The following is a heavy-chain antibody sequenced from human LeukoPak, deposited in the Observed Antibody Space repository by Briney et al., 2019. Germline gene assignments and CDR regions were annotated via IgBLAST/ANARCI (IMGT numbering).Heavy chain of an antibody. V-gene: IGHV3-48*01. CDR2: ISSSSSTI. J-gene: IGHJ6*04. CDR3: ARAPTYCSRTSCHSGDV. CDR1: GFTFSSYS. Sequence: GGSLRLSCAASGFTFSSYSMNWVRQAPGKGLEWVSYISSSSSTIYYADSVKGRFIISRDNAKNTLYLQMNSLRAEDTAVYYCARAPTYCSRTSCHSGDVWGKGTTVTVSS. D-gene: IGHD2-2*01.